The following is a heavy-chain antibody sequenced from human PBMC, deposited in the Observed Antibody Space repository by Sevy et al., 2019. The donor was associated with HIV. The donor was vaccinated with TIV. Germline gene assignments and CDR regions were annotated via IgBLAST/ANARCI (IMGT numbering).Heavy chain of an antibody. CDR1: GFTFSRYS. V-gene: IGHV3-21*01. CDR3: ARGSGAVVAGNCFDY. Sequence: GGSVRLSCGASGFTFSRYSMNWVRQAPGKGLEWVSSISSGNSYIYYADSVKGRFTISRDNAKNSLYLHMNSLRAEDTAVYYCARGSGAVVAGNCFDYWGQGILVTVSS. J-gene: IGHJ4*02. D-gene: IGHD6-19*01. CDR2: ISSGNSYI.